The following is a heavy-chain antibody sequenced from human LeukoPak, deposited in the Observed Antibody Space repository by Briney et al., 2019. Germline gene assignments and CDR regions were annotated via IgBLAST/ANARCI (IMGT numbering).Heavy chain of an antibody. CDR3: AKLMRSYNWNDFDY. J-gene: IGHJ4*02. V-gene: IGHV3-23*01. D-gene: IGHD1-1*01. Sequence: GGSLRLSCAASGFTFSSYAMSWVRQAPGKGLEWVSAISGSGGSTYNADSVKGRFTISRDNSKNTLYLQMNSLRAEDTAVYYCAKLMRSYNWNDFDYWGQGTLVTVSS. CDR2: ISGSGGST. CDR1: GFTFSSYA.